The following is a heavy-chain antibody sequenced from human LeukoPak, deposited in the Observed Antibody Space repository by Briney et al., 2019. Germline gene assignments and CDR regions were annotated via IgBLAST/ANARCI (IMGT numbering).Heavy chain of an antibody. Sequence: GGSLRLSCAASGFTFSSYSMNWVRQAPGKGLEWVSSISSSSSYIYYADSVKGRFTISRDNAKNSLYLQMNSLRAEDTAVYYCANLPVLGIFGIDYWGQGTLVTVSS. CDR2: ISSSSSYI. D-gene: IGHD3-3*01. J-gene: IGHJ4*02. CDR1: GFTFSSYS. CDR3: ANLPVLGIFGIDY. V-gene: IGHV3-21*01.